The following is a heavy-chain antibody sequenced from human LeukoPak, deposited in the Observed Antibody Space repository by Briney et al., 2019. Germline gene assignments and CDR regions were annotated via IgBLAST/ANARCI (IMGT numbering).Heavy chain of an antibody. CDR2: IIPMINTP. Sequence: GASVKVSCKASGGTFKSYAINWVRQAPGKGLEWMGGIIPMINTPKYAQRFQGRVTITADDSTSTGYMEVSSLRSEDTAVYYCAIFQGTYGDNDNDYWGQGTLVTVSS. V-gene: IGHV1-69*13. CDR1: GGTFKSYA. J-gene: IGHJ4*02. CDR3: AIFQGTYGDNDNDY. D-gene: IGHD4-17*01.